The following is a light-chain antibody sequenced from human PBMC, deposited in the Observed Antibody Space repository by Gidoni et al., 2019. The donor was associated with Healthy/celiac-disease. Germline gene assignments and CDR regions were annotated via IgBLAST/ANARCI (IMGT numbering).Light chain of an antibody. Sequence: SYELTQPPSVPVSPGQTARNTCSGDALPKQYAYWYQQKPGQAPVLVINKDSERPSGIPERFSGPSSVTTFTLTISGVQAEDEADYYCQSADSSGTNVVFGGGPKLTVL. J-gene: IGLJ2*01. CDR2: KDS. CDR3: QSADSSGTNVV. V-gene: IGLV3-25*03. CDR1: ALPKQY.